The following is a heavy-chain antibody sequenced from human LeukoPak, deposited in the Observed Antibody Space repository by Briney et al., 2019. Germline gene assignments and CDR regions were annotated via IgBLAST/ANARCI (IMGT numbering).Heavy chain of an antibody. V-gene: IGHV3-21*01. CDR3: ARDLGYYDSSGYSYFDY. J-gene: IGHJ4*02. Sequence: GGSLRLSCAASGFTLSSYSMNWVRQAPGKGLEWVSYISSSGSYIYYVDSVKGRFTISRDNAKNSLYLQMNSLRAEDTAVYYCARDLGYYDSSGYSYFDYWGQGALVTVSS. CDR1: GFTLSSYS. D-gene: IGHD3-22*01. CDR2: ISSSGSYI.